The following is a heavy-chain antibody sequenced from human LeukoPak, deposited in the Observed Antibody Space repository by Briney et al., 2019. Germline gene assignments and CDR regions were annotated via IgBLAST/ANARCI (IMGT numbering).Heavy chain of an antibody. V-gene: IGHV3-23*01. CDR2: ISGSGGST. CDR3: AKESGDSTGYYYNYYYYYMDV. Sequence: PAGGSLRLSCAASGFTFSNYAMSWVRQAPGKGLEWVSGISGSGGSTYYADSVKGRFTISRGNSKNTLYLQMNSLRVEDTAVYYCAKESGDSTGYYYNYYYYYMDVWGKGTTVTVSS. CDR1: GFTFSNYA. D-gene: IGHD3-22*01. J-gene: IGHJ6*03.